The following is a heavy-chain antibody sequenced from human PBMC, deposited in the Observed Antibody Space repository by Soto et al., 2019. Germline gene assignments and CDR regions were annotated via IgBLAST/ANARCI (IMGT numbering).Heavy chain of an antibody. CDR3: ARGFNDFWGTFDY. CDR2: ISTGGNTI. Sequence: GGSLRLSCAASGFTFSDYYMNWIRQAPGKGLEWVSYISTGGNTIYYADSVKGRFTISRDNAKNSLYLQMNSLRADDTAVFYCARGFNDFWGTFDYWGQGTLVTVSS. D-gene: IGHD3-3*01. J-gene: IGHJ4*02. CDR1: GFTFSDYY. V-gene: IGHV3-11*01.